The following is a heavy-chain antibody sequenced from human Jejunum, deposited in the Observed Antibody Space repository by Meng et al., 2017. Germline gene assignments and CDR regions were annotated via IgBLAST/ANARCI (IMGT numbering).Heavy chain of an antibody. J-gene: IGHJ5*02. V-gene: IGHV2-5*02. Sequence: HITFTEAGPTLVKTTQPLTLTCTFSGFSLSTCGVGVGWLRQPPGKALECLALIYWDDDKRYNPSLKNRLTITKDTSKNQVVLTMTNVDPVDTATYYCAHRLAYSSNYNVGWFDPWGQGTLVTVSS. CDR1: GFSLSTCGVG. CDR2: IYWDDDK. CDR3: AHRLAYSSNYNVGWFDP. D-gene: IGHD6-13*01.